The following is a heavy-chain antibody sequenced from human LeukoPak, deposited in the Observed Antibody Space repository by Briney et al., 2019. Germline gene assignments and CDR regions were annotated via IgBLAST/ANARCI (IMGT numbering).Heavy chain of an antibody. Sequence: GGSLRLSCAASGFTFSSYWMSWVRQAPGKGLEWVANIKQDGSEKYYVDSVKGRFTISRDNAKNSLYLQMNSLRAEDTAVYYCARAVAPIAVAVAGYWGQGTLVTVSS. D-gene: IGHD6-19*01. CDR1: GFTFSSYW. J-gene: IGHJ4*02. V-gene: IGHV3-7*01. CDR3: ARAVAPIAVAVAGY. CDR2: IKQDGSEK.